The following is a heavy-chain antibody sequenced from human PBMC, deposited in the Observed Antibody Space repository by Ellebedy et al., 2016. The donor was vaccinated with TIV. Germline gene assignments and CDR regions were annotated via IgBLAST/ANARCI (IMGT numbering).Heavy chain of an antibody. D-gene: IGHD1-26*01. V-gene: IGHV3-21*04. CDR3: AGRSGTYSDAFDI. CDR2: ISSSSSYI. CDR1: GFTFSSYS. J-gene: IGHJ3*02. Sequence: GGSLRLSXAASGFTFSSYSMNWVRLAPGKGLEWVSSISSSSSYIYYADSVKGRFTISRDNAKNSLYLQMNSLRAEDTAVYYCAGRSGTYSDAFDIWGQGTMVTVSS.